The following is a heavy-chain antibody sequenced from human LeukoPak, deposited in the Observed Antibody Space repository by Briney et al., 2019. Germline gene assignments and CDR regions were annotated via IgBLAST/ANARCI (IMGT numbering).Heavy chain of an antibody. CDR1: GGSISSGGYY. Sequence: SQTLSLTCTVSGGSISSGGYYWSWIRQHPGKGLEWIGYIYYSGSTYYNPSLKSRVTISVDTSKNQFSLKLSSVTAADTAVYYCARQGSSSGYYYYYLDVGGKGTTVTVSS. CDR2: IYYSGST. J-gene: IGHJ6*03. CDR3: ARQGSSSGYYYYYLDV. V-gene: IGHV4-31*03. D-gene: IGHD6-6*01.